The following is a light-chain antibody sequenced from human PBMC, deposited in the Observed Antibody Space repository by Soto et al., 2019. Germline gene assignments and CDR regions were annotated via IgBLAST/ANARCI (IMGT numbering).Light chain of an antibody. CDR1: GSDIGGYDF. CDR3: SSYTSSGTLVV. CDR2: DVR. Sequence: QSALTQPASVSGSPGQSITLSCTGSGSDIGGYDFVSWYQHHPNRAPKLLIYDVRHRPSGVSSRFSGSKSDNTAPLTISGLQAEDEAHYYCSSYTSSGTLVVFGGGTQLTVL. J-gene: IGLJ2*01. V-gene: IGLV2-14*03.